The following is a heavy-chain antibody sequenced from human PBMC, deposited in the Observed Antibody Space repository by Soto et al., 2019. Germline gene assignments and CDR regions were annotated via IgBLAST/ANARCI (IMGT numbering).Heavy chain of an antibody. CDR3: ARVKECSSTSCYARDAFDV. D-gene: IGHD2-2*01. CDR1: GFTFSDHY. J-gene: IGHJ3*01. V-gene: IGHV3-11*01. CDR2: ISSGGSAI. Sequence: QVQLVESGGGLVKPGGSLRLSCAASGFTFSDHYMSWIRQAPRKGLEWVSYISSGGSAIYYADSVKGRFTISRDNAKNSLYLQMNSLRDEVTAVYYCARVKECSSTSCYARDAFDVWGQGTMVTVSS.